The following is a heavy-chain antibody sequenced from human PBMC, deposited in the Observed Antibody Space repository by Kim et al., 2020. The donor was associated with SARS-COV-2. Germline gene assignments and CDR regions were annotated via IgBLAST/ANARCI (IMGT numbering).Heavy chain of an antibody. CDR2: MSKDGSHL. J-gene: IGHJ4*02. CDR1: GFTFSRYG. CDR3: AKEYCNSFTCYNFFDY. D-gene: IGHD2-2*01. Sequence: GGSLRLSCAASGFTFSRYGMHWVRQAPGKGLEWVAVMSKDGSHLLYEDSVKGRFTISRDNSKNTLYLQVNSLSAEDTAVYFCAKEYCNSFTCYNFFDYWGQGTLVTVSS. V-gene: IGHV3-30*18.